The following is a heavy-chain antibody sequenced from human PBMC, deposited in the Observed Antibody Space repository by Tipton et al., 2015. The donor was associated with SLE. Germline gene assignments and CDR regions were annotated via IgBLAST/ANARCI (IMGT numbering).Heavy chain of an antibody. V-gene: IGHV4-59*01. Sequence: TLSLTCTVSGGSISSYYWTWIRQPPGKGLEWIGYIYYNRDTNYHPSLKSRVTISVDTSKNQLSLKLTSVTAADTAVYYCARGSVVADDFWGQGTLVTVSS. CDR1: GGSISSYY. D-gene: IGHD2-15*01. CDR3: ARGSVVADDF. J-gene: IGHJ4*02. CDR2: IYYNRDT.